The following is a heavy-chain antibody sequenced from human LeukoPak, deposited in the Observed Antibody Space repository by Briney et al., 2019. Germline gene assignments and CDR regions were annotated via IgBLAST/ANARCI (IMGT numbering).Heavy chain of an antibody. CDR2: ISSSGSTI. V-gene: IGHV3-11*04. CDR1: GFTFSDYY. CDR3: ARVSGSYDSSGYYFDY. J-gene: IGHJ4*02. D-gene: IGHD3-22*01. Sequence: GGSLRLSCAASGFTFSDYYMSWIRQAPGKGLEWVSYISSSGSTIYYADSVKGRFTISRDNAKNSLYLQMNSLRAEDTAVYYCARVSGSYDSSGYYFDYWGQGTLVTVSS.